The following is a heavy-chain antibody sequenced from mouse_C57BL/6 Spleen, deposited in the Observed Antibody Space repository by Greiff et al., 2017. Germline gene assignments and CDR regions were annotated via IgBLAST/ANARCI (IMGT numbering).Heavy chain of an antibody. CDR2: IYPGSGST. Sequence: VQLQQSGAELVKPGASVKMSCKASGYTFTSYWITWVKQRPGQGLEWIGDIYPGSGSTNYNEKFKSKATLTVDTSSSTAYMQLSSLTSEDSAVYYCARGGYYYGSSPFDDWGKGTTLTVSS. D-gene: IGHD1-1*01. J-gene: IGHJ2*01. CDR3: ARGGYYYGSSPFDD. CDR1: GYTFTSYW. V-gene: IGHV1-55*01.